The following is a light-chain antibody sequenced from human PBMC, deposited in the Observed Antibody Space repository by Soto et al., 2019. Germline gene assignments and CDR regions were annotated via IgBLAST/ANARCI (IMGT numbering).Light chain of an antibody. CDR2: LNSDGSH. J-gene: IGLJ2*01. CDR3: QTWGTGIRGV. Sequence: QPVLTQSPSASASLGASVKLTCTLSSGHSSYAIAWHQQQPEKGPRYLMKLNSDGSHSKGDGIPDRFSGSSSGAERYLTISSLQSDDEADYYCQTWGTGIRGVFGGGTKLTVL. V-gene: IGLV4-69*01. CDR1: SGHSSYA.